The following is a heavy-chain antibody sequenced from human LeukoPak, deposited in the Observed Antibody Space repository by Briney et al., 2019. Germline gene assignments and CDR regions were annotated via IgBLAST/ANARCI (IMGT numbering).Heavy chain of an antibody. J-gene: IGHJ5*02. Sequence: SETLSLTCTVSVGSLSSGGYYWSWIRQHPGNGLGWIGYIYYSGSTYYNPSLKSRVTISVDTSKNQFSLKLSSVTAADTAVYYCARGGYYDSSGDNWFDPWGQGTLVTVSS. V-gene: IGHV4-31*03. CDR2: IYYSGST. D-gene: IGHD3-22*01. CDR1: VGSLSSGGYY. CDR3: ARGGYYDSSGDNWFDP.